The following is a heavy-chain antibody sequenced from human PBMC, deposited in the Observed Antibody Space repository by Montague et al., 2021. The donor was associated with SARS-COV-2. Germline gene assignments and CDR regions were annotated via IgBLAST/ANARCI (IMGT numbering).Heavy chain of an antibody. Sequence: SLRLSCAASGFTFSSYAMHWVRQAPGKGLEWVAVISYDGSNKYYADSVKGRFTISRDNSKNTLYLQMNSLRAEDAAVYYCARDGEYYDFWSGYSRPVNYYYYCYMDVWGKGTTVTVSS. CDR2: ISYDGSNK. V-gene: IGHV3-30*04. D-gene: IGHD3-3*01. J-gene: IGHJ6*03. CDR1: GFTFSSYA. CDR3: ARDGEYYDFWSGYSRPVNYYYYCYMDV.